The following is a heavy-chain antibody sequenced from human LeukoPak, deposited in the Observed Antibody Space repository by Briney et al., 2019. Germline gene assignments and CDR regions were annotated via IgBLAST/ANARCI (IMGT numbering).Heavy chain of an antibody. Sequence: GGSLRLSCAASGFTFSSYWMHWVRQTPGKGLVWISRIKSDGSTIYADSVKGRFTISRDNAKNTLYLQMNSLRAEDTAVYYCAKDRGYYTDYWGQGTLVTVSS. CDR2: IKSDGST. D-gene: IGHD3-22*01. CDR1: GFTFSSYW. J-gene: IGHJ4*02. V-gene: IGHV3-74*01. CDR3: AKDRGYYTDY.